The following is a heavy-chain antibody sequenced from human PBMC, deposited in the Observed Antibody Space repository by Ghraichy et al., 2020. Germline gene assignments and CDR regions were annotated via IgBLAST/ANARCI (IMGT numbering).Heavy chain of an antibody. CDR3: ATVGLVGATYYYYGMDV. J-gene: IGHJ6*02. Sequence: ASVKVSCKVSGYTLTELYMHWVRQAPGQGLEWMGGFDPEDGETIYAQKFQGRVTMTEDTSTDTAYMELSSLRSEDTAVYYCATVGLVGATYYYYGMDVWGQGTTVTFSS. CDR2: FDPEDGET. D-gene: IGHD1-26*01. CDR1: GYTLTELY. V-gene: IGHV1-24*01.